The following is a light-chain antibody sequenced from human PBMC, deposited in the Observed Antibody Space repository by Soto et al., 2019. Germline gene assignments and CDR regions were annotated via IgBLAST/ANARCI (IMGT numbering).Light chain of an antibody. CDR1: QSVSTS. CDR3: QQRYNWPLT. CDR2: DAS. Sequence: EIVLTQSPATLSLSPGERVTLSCRASQSVSTSLAWYQQKPGQAPRLLISDASNRATGVPARFSGSGSGTGFTLTISSLEPEDFAVYYCQQRYNWPLTFGGGTKVEIK. V-gene: IGKV3-11*01. J-gene: IGKJ4*01.